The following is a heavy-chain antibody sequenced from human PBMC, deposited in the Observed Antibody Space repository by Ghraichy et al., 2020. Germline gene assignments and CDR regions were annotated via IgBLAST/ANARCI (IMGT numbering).Heavy chain of an antibody. J-gene: IGHJ4*02. CDR2: IYYSGST. CDR3: ARVHDSSGYYLDY. D-gene: IGHD3-22*01. V-gene: IGHV4-31*03. CDR1: GGSISSGGYY. Sequence: SETLSLTCTVSGGSISSGGYYWSWIRQHPGKGLEWIGYIYYSGSTYYNPSLKSRVTISVDTSKNQFSLKLSSVTAADTAVYYCARVHDSSGYYLDYWGQGTLVTVSS.